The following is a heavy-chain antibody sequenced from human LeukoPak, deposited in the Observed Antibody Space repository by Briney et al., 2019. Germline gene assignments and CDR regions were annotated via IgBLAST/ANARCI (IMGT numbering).Heavy chain of an antibody. V-gene: IGHV3-21*01. Sequence: AGGSLRLSCAASGFTFSSYSMNWVRQAPGKGLEWVSSISSSSSYIYYADSVKGRFTISRDNAKNSLYLQMNSLRAEDTAVYYCARDSGSYLNDAFDIWGQGTMVTVSS. CDR1: GFTFSSYS. J-gene: IGHJ3*02. CDR3: ARDSGSYLNDAFDI. CDR2: ISSSSSYI. D-gene: IGHD1-26*01.